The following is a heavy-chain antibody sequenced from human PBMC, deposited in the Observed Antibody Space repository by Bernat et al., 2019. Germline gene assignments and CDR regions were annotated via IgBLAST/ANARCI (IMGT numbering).Heavy chain of an antibody. CDR3: AREGGYDYYYYYGMDV. J-gene: IGHJ6*02. D-gene: IGHD5-12*01. CDR1: GFTFSSYA. CDR2: ISYDGSNK. Sequence: QVQLVESGGGVVQPGRSLRLSCAASGFTFSSYAMHWVRQAPGKGLEWVAVISYDGSNKYYADSVKGRFTISRDNSKNTLYLQMNSLRAEDTAVYYCAREGGYDYYYYYGMDVWGQGTTVTVSS. V-gene: IGHV3-30-3*01.